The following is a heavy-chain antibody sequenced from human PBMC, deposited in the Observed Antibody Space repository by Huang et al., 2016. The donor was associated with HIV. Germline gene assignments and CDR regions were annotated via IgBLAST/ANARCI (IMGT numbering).Heavy chain of an antibody. CDR2: IKRDGSST. CDR1: GFTFSSYW. Sequence: EVQLVESGGGLVQPGGSLRLSCAASGFTFSSYWMHWVRQVPGKGLVWVSHIKRDGSSTSYADSVKGRVTSSRDNAKNTLYLQMNSLRAEDTAVYYCARGSRQGKYYYGSGTAYWGQGTLVTVSS. D-gene: IGHD3-10*01. J-gene: IGHJ4*02. V-gene: IGHV3-74*01. CDR3: ARGSRQGKYYYGSGTAY.